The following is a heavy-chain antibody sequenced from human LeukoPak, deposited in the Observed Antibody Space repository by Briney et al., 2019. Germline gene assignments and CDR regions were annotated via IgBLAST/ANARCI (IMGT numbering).Heavy chain of an antibody. CDR3: ARDGVRYSDALHYYGLDV. V-gene: IGHV1-18*01. CDR2: ISTYNYNT. Sequence: GASVRVSCKTSGYTFTSYDITWVRQDPGPGLEWMGDISTYNYNTHRSQKFQGRVTMTTHTSTSTAYMELRSLRSDDTAMYYCARDGVRYSDALHYYGLDVWGQGTTVTVS. CDR1: GYTFTSYD. J-gene: IGHJ6*02. D-gene: IGHD5-18*01.